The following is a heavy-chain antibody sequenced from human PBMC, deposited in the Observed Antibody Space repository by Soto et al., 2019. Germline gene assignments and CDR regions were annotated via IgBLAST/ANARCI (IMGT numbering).Heavy chain of an antibody. Sequence: GESLKISCKASGHIFSNYWIAWVRQMPGKGLEWMGLIYPNDSHTTYRPSFQGQVTISADKSIDAAYLQWSSLKASDTAIYYYATSYRSLYYSPFDLWGKGPRVTVPS. D-gene: IGHD3-22*01. CDR2: IYPNDSHT. CDR3: ATSYRSLYYSPFDL. CDR1: GHIFSNYW. J-gene: IGHJ5*02. V-gene: IGHV5-51*01.